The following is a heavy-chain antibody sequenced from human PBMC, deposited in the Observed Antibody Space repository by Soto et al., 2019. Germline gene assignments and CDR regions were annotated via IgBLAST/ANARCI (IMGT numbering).Heavy chain of an antibody. D-gene: IGHD4-17*01. J-gene: IGHJ4*02. V-gene: IGHV3-21*02. CDR3: EREGYLYVDSVSTCFDY. Sequence: EVQLVESGGGLVKPGGSLRLSCAASGFTFSSYSMNWVRQAPGKGLEWVSSISTTSSFIYSADSVKGRFTISRDNAKNLLNMQMNSLRAEEKAVYYCEREGYLYVDSVSTCFDYWGQGTLVTVSS. CDR2: ISTTSSFI. CDR1: GFTFSSYS.